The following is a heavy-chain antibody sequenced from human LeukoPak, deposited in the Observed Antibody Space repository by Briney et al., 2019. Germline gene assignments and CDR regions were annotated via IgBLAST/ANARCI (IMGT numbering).Heavy chain of an antibody. J-gene: IGHJ5*01. V-gene: IGHV4-59*01. CDR1: GGSISSYY. CDR3: ARGGYGSSSHNWFDS. CDR2: IYYSGST. D-gene: IGHD2-2*01. Sequence: PSETLSLTCTVSGGSISSYYWSWIRQPPGKGLEWIGYIYYSGSTNYNPSPKSRVTISVDTSKNQFSLKLSSVTAADTAVYYCARGGYGSSSHNWFDSWGQGTLVTVSS.